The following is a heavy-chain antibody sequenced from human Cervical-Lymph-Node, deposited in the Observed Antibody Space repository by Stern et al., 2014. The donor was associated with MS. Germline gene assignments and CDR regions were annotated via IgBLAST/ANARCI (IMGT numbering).Heavy chain of an antibody. CDR1: GFTFDDHA. D-gene: IGHD6-19*01. Sequence: EVQLVESGGGLVQPGGSLRLSCAASGFTFDDHAMQWVRQSPGKGLEWVAGIRWNSGAITYSASLKGRFNISSDKTKQNLFLQMNSLRPEDTALYYCVKDVDSSIAVSFDYWGQGTQFTVSP. CDR3: VKDVDSSIAVSFDY. V-gene: IGHV3-9*01. CDR2: IRWNSGAI. J-gene: IGHJ4*02.